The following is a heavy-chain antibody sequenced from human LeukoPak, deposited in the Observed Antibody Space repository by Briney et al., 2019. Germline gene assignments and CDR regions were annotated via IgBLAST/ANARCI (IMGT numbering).Heavy chain of an antibody. CDR1: GFTFTNYA. CDR2: ISSSSSYI. V-gene: IGHV3-21*01. D-gene: IGHD2-2*01. Sequence: GGSLRLSCATSGFTFTNYAMNWVRQAPGKGLEWVSSISSSSSYIYYADSVKGRFTISRDNAKNSLYLQMNSLRAEDTAVYYCARDPGVVPAARHFDYWGQGTLVTVSS. J-gene: IGHJ4*02. CDR3: ARDPGVVPAARHFDY.